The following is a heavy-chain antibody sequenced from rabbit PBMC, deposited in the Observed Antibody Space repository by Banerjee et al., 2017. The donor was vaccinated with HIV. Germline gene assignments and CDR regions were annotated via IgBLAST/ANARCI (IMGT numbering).Heavy chain of an antibody. Sequence: QSLEESGGDLVKPGASLTLTCTASGFSFSSSYYMCWVRQAPGKGLEWIACTGTKSGITYYASWAKGRFTISKTSSTTVTLQLTSLTAADTATYFCARANYNDYGVAKDLWGQGTLVTVS. D-gene: IGHD3-1*01. J-gene: IGHJ3*01. CDR2: TGTKSGIT. V-gene: IGHV1S40*01. CDR3: ARANYNDYGVAKDL. CDR1: GFSFSSSYY.